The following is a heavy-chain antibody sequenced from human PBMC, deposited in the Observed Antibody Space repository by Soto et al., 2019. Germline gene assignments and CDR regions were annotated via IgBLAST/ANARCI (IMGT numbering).Heavy chain of an antibody. Sequence: SETLSFTGTIGGGSISIGENFWNWIRQSPGKGLEWIGYIHHSGSTYYNPSLKSRLTISVDTSKNQISLKLNSVTAADAAVYYCARDTGNYTYYFDYWGQGTLVTVSS. J-gene: IGHJ4*02. CDR3: ARDTGNYTYYFDY. V-gene: IGHV4-30-4*01. CDR1: GGSISIGENF. D-gene: IGHD1-7*01. CDR2: IHHSGST.